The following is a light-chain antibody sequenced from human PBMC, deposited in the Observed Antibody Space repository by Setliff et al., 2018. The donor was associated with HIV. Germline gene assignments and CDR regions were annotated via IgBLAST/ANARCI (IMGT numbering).Light chain of an antibody. V-gene: IGLV2-14*03. CDR1: SSDVGGYNY. CDR3: SSYTSSRTYV. J-gene: IGLJ1*01. Sequence: QSALTQPASVSGSPGQPITISCTGTSSDVGGYNYVSWYQQHPGKAPKLRIYDVSQRHSAVSNRFSGSKSGNTASLTISGLPAEDEADYYCSSYTSSRTYVLGTGTKVTGL. CDR2: DVS.